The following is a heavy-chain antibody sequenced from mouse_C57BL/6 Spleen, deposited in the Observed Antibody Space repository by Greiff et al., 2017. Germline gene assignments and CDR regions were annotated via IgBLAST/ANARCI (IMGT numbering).Heavy chain of an antibody. CDR3: ASYGYDEDYAMDY. Sequence: VQLQQSGPELVKPGASVKISCKASGYSFTGYYMNWVKQSPEKSLEWIGEINPSTGGTTYNQKFKAKATLTVDKSSSTAYMQLKSLTSEDSAVYYCASYGYDEDYAMDYWGQGTSVTVSS. D-gene: IGHD2-2*01. CDR1: GYSFTGYY. V-gene: IGHV1-42*01. J-gene: IGHJ4*01. CDR2: INPSTGGT.